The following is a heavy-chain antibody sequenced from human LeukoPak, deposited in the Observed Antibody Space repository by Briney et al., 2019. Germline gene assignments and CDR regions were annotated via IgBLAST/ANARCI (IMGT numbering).Heavy chain of an antibody. CDR2: ISSSSSYI. V-gene: IGHV3-21*01. CDR1: GFTFSSYS. J-gene: IGHJ5*02. Sequence: GGSLRLSCAASGFTFSSYSMNWVCQAPGKGLEWVSSISSSSSYIYYADSVKGRFTISRDNAKNSLYLQMNSLRAEDTAVYYCASPPRPGIAAAGNDNWFDPWGQGTLVTVSS. CDR3: ASPPRPGIAAAGNDNWFDP. D-gene: IGHD6-13*01.